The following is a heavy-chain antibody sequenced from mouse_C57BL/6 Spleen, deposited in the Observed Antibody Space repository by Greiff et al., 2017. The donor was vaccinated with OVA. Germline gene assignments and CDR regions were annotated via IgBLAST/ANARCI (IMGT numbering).Heavy chain of an antibody. J-gene: IGHJ3*01. CDR1: GYTFTSYW. CDR3: ARTYYGNYDGWFAY. D-gene: IGHD2-10*01. CDR2: IHPNSGST. Sequence: VQLQQPGAELVKPGASVKLSCKASGYTFTSYWMHWVKQRPGQGLEWIGMIHPNSGSTNYNEKFKSKATLTVDKSSSTAYMQLSSLTSKDSAVYYCARTYYGNYDGWFAYWGQGTLVTVSA. V-gene: IGHV1-64*01.